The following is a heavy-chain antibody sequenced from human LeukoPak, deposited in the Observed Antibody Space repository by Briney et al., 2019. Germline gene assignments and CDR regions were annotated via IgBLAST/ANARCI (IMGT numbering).Heavy chain of an antibody. CDR3: AKSWEQWLVRGFDY. V-gene: IGHV3-30*18. J-gene: IGHJ4*02. CDR2: ISYDGSNK. CDR1: GFTFSSYG. Sequence: TGGSLRLSCAASGFTFSSYGMHWVRQAPGKGLEWVAVISYDGSNKYYADSVKGRFTISRDNSKNTLYLQMNNLRAEDTAVYYCAKSWEQWLVRGFDYWGQGTPVTVSS. D-gene: IGHD6-19*01.